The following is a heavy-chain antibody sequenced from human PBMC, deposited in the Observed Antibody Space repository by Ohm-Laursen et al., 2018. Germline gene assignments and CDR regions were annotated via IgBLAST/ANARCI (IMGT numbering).Heavy chain of an antibody. Sequence: SLRLSCSASGFIFSSYAMSWVRQAPGKGLEWVSTISGSGGTTYYADSVKGRFSISRDSSKNTLYLQMNSLKTEDTAVYYCTTAVADYWGQGTLVTVSS. J-gene: IGHJ4*02. CDR3: TTAVADY. CDR1: GFIFSSYA. V-gene: IGHV3-23*01. CDR2: ISGSGGTT. D-gene: IGHD6-19*01.